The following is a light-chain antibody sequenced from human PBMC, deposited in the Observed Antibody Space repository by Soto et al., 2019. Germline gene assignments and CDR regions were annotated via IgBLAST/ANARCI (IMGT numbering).Light chain of an antibody. V-gene: IGLV2-8*01. CDR1: SSAVGAYIY. CDR3: SSYAGGNNLI. J-gene: IGLJ2*01. Sequence: QSALTQPPSASGSPGQSVTISCTGTSSAVGAYIYVSWYQQHPGKAPKLMIYEVTKRPSGVPDRFSGSKSGNTASLTVSGLQVEYEADYYCSSYAGGNNLIFGGGTKLTVL. CDR2: EVT.